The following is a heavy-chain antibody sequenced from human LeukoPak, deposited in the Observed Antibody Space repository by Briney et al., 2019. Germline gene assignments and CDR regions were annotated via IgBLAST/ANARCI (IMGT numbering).Heavy chain of an antibody. D-gene: IGHD1-26*01. CDR2: ISGSGGST. CDR1: GFTFSSYA. Sequence: PGGSLRLSCAASGFTFSSYAMSWVRQAPGKGLEWVSAISGSGGSTYYADSVKGRFTISRDNSKNTLYLQMNSLRAEDTAVYYCANSSPEWELLRDFDYWGQGTLVTVSS. CDR3: ANSSPEWELLRDFDY. V-gene: IGHV3-23*01. J-gene: IGHJ4*02.